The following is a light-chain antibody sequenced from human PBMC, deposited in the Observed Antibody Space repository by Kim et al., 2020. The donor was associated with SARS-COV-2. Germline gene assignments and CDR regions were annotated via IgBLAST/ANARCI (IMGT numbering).Light chain of an antibody. V-gene: IGKV3-15*01. CDR2: GAT. CDR1: QTVGSN. Sequence: SPGERATLSCRASQTVGSNVAWYQHKPGQPPRLLISGATNRATGVPARFSGSESGTEFNLTINSLQSEDFAVYYCHQYNNWPPIAFGLGTKVDIK. CDR3: HQYNNWPPIA. J-gene: IGKJ1*01.